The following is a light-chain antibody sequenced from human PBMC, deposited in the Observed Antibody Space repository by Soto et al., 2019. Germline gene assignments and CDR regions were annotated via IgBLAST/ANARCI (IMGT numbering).Light chain of an antibody. Sequence: PGESATLSCTASQSVRSNSLAWYQQKPGQAPRLLMFGASGRATGTPPRFSGRGSGTDFTLTISRLEPEDFAVYYCQQYGTSPLTFGGGTEVDI. CDR2: GAS. CDR1: QSVRSNS. CDR3: QQYGTSPLT. J-gene: IGKJ4*01. V-gene: IGKV3-20*01.